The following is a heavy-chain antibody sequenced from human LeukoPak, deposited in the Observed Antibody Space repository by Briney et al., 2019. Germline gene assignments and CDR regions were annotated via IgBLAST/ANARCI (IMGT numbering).Heavy chain of an antibody. J-gene: IGHJ5*02. D-gene: IGHD6-13*01. CDR3: ARHGGTAYSSSWYNWFDP. V-gene: IGHV4-59*08. CDR2: IYYSGST. Sequence: SETLSLTCTVSGGSISSYYWSWIRQPPGKGLEWIGYIYYSGSTNYNPSLKSRVTISVDTSKNQFSLKLSSVTAADTAVYYCARHGGTAYSSSWYNWFDPWGQGTLVTVPS. CDR1: GGSISSYY.